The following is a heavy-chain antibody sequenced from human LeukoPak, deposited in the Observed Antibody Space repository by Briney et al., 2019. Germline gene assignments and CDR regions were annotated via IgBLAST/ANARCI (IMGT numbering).Heavy chain of an antibody. CDR2: ISYSGST. CDR1: GVSISSGDYY. CDR3: ARDENSYYMDV. J-gene: IGHJ6*03. Sequence: PSETLSLTCAVSGVSISSGDYYWTWIRQPPGKGLEWIGYISYSGSTYYNPSLKRGITISLDTSKNQFSLKVTSVTAADTAVYYCARDENSYYMDVWGTGTTVTVSS. V-gene: IGHV4-30-4*08.